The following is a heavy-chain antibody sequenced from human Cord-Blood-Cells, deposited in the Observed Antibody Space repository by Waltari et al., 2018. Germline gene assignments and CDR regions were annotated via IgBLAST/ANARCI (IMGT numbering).Heavy chain of an antibody. Sequence: QVQLVESGGGVVQPGRSLRLSCAASGFTFSSYGMHWVRQAPGKGLGWVAVISYDGSNKYYADSGKGRFTISRDNSKNTLYLQMNSLRAEDTAVYYCAKEVVSGYYFDYWGQGTLVTVSS. J-gene: IGHJ4*02. D-gene: IGHD3-22*01. CDR2: ISYDGSNK. CDR1: GFTFSSYG. V-gene: IGHV3-30*18. CDR3: AKEVVSGYYFDY.